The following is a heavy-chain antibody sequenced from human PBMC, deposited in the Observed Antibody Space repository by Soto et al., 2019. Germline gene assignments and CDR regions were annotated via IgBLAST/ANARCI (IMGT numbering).Heavy chain of an antibody. CDR3: AKGGVAAARGYFDY. Sequence: DVQLLESGGGLVKPGGSLRLSCAASGFSFRRYGLSWVRQAPGKGLEWVSDISGSGSVTNYADSVKGRFTISRDNSNNTLFLQMNSLRAEDTAVYYCAKGGVAAARGYFDYWGQGTLVTVSS. CDR2: ISGSGSVT. V-gene: IGHV3-23*01. J-gene: IGHJ4*02. CDR1: GFSFRRYG. D-gene: IGHD6-13*01.